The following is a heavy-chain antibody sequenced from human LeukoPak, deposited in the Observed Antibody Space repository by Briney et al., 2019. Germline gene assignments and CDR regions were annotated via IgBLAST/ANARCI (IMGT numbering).Heavy chain of an antibody. CDR3: AKGSYFDWLSTDYFDY. D-gene: IGHD3-9*01. Sequence: PGGSVRLSCAASGFTFSSYGMSWVRQAPGKGLEWVSAISGSGGSTYYADSVKGRFTISRDNSKNTLYLQMNSLRAEDTAVYYCAKGSYFDWLSTDYFDYWGQGTLVTVSS. V-gene: IGHV3-23*01. J-gene: IGHJ4*02. CDR2: ISGSGGST. CDR1: GFTFSSYG.